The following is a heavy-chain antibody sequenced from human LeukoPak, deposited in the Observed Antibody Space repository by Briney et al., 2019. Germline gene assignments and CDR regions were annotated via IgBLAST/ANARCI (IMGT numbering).Heavy chain of an antibody. D-gene: IGHD3-16*02. J-gene: IGHJ4*02. CDR1: GYSFTTYW. Sequence: GESLKISCKGSGYSFTTYWIGWVRQMPGKGLEWMGIIYPGDSDTRYSPSFQGRVTISADKSISTAYLQWSSLKASDTAMYYCARQITFGGVIVSDYFDYWGQGTLVTVSS. CDR3: ARQITFGGVIVSDYFDY. CDR2: IYPGDSDT. V-gene: IGHV5-51*01.